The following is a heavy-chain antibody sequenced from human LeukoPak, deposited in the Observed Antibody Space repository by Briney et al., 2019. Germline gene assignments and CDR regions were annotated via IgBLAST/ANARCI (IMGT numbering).Heavy chain of an antibody. V-gene: IGHV3-23*01. J-gene: IGHJ4*02. D-gene: IGHD6-19*01. CDR3: ASRGYSSGWYFDY. Sequence: QAGGSLRLSCAASGFTFSSYGMSWVRQAPGKGLEWVSAISGSGGSTYYAASVKGRFTISRDNSKNTLYLQMNSLRAEDTAVYYCASRGYSSGWYFDYWGQGTLVTVSS. CDR2: ISGSGGST. CDR1: GFTFSSYG.